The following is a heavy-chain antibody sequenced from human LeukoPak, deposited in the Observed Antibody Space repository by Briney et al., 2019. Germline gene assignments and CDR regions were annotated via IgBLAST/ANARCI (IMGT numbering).Heavy chain of an antibody. Sequence: PSETLSLTCAVYGGSFSGYYWRWIRQPPGKGLEWIGEINHSGSTNYNPSLKSRVTISVDTSKNQFSLKLSSVTAADTAVYYCARLGRITMVRGVNSDYWGQGTLVTVSS. D-gene: IGHD3-10*01. V-gene: IGHV4-34*01. CDR2: INHSGST. CDR1: GGSFSGYY. CDR3: ARLGRITMVRGVNSDY. J-gene: IGHJ4*02.